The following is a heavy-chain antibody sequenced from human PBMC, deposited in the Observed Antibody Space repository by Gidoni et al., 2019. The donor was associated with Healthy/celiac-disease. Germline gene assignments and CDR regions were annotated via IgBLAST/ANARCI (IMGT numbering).Heavy chain of an antibody. CDR2: ISYDGSNK. CDR1: GFTFSSYA. V-gene: IGHV3-30*04. J-gene: IGHJ6*02. CDR3: ASGSMVRGVLYYYGMDV. Sequence: QVQLVESGGGVVQPGRSLRLSCAASGFTFSSYAMHWVRQAPGKGLEWVAVISYDGSNKYYADSVKGRFTISRDNSKNTLYLQMNSLRAEDTAVYYCASGSMVRGVLYYYGMDVWGQGTTVTVSS. D-gene: IGHD3-10*01.